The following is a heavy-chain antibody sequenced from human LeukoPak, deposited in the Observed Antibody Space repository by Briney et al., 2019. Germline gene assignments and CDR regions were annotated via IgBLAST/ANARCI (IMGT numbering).Heavy chain of an antibody. CDR1: GGTFSSHA. CDR2: ILPIFETA. J-gene: IGHJ4*02. D-gene: IGHD6-13*01. CDR3: ARQVDISAAGSDYFDY. V-gene: IGHV1-69*13. Sequence: ASVKVSCKASGGTFSSHAITWVRQAPGQGLEWMGGILPIFETANYAQKFQDRVTITADESTSTAYMELSSLIFEDTAVYYCARQVDISAAGSDYFDYWGQGTLVTVSS.